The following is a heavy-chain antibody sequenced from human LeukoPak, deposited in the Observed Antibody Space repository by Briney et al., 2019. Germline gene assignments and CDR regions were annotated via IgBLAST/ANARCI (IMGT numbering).Heavy chain of an antibody. CDR3: ARAKVAAKRDYYYMDV. CDR1: GGSISSGGYY. CDR2: IYHSGST. J-gene: IGHJ6*03. D-gene: IGHD2-15*01. V-gene: IGHV4-30-2*01. Sequence: SQTLSLTCTVSGGSISSGGYYWSWLRQPPGKGLEWIGYIYHSGSTYYNPSLKSRVTISVDRSKNQFSLKLSSVTAADTAVYYCARAKVAAKRDYYYMDVWGKGTTVTVSS.